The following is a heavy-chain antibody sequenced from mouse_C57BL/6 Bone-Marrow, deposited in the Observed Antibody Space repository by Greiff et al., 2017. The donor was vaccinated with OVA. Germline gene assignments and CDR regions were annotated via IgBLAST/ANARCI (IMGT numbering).Heavy chain of an antibody. CDR1: GYSITSGYY. Sequence: DVQLQESGPGLVKPSQSLSLTCSVTGYSITSGYYWNWIRQFPGNKLEWMGYISYDGSNNYNPSLKNRISITRDTSKNQFFLKLNSVTTEDTATYYCARRYYGSSYFDYWGQGTTLTVSS. CDR3: ARRYYGSSYFDY. D-gene: IGHD1-1*01. V-gene: IGHV3-6*01. J-gene: IGHJ2*01. CDR2: ISYDGSN.